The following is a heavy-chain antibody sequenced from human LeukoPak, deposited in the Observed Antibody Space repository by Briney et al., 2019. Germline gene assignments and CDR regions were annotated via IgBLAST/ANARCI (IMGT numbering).Heavy chain of an antibody. V-gene: IGHV4-59*08. J-gene: IGHJ3*02. Sequence: PSETLSPTCTISGGSISTFYWSWLRQPPGKGLEWIAYIFHTGNSNYNPSLKGRVTISVDTSKNQFSLKVNSVTAADTAMYYCARHPFSDGFDIWGQGTMVTVSS. CDR3: ARHPFSDGFDI. CDR1: GGSISTFY. CDR2: IFHTGNS.